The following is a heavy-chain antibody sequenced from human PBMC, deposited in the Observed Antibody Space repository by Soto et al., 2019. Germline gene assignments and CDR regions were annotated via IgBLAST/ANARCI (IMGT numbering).Heavy chain of an antibody. CDR3: TTAPAYGDYGRGAFDI. V-gene: IGHV3-15*01. Sequence: PGGSLRLSCAASGFPFSNAWMSWVRQAPGKGLEWVGRIKSKTDGGTTDYAAPVKGRFTISRDDSKNTLYLQMNSLKTEDTAVYYCTTAPAYGDYGRGAFDIWGQGTMVTVSS. J-gene: IGHJ3*02. CDR1: GFPFSNAW. CDR2: IKSKTDGGTT. D-gene: IGHD4-17*01.